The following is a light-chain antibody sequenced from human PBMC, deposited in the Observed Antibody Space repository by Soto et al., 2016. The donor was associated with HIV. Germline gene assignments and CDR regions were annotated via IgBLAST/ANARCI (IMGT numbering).Light chain of an antibody. Sequence: DIQMTQSPSSLSASVGDTVTITCRASQMINSYLNWYQQKPGKAPRLLISAASSLQVGVPSRFSGSRSRTGSSLTITSLQPEDFATYYCQQSYSIPLTFGQGTRLEIK. J-gene: IGKJ5*01. CDR1: QMINSY. CDR3: QQSYSIPLT. V-gene: IGKV1-39*01. CDR2: AAS.